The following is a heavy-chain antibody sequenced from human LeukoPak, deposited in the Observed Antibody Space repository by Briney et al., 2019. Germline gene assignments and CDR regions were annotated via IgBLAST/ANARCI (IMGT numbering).Heavy chain of an antibody. J-gene: IGHJ4*02. V-gene: IGHV3-23*01. CDR2: ISGSGGST. D-gene: IGHD6-13*01. Sequence: GRSLRPSCAASGFTFSSYGMHWVRQAPGKGLEWVSAISGSGGSTYYADSVKGRFTISRDNSKNTLYLQMNSLRAEDTAVYYCAKRGHEAAAGNWGQGTLVTVSS. CDR3: AKRGHEAAAGN. CDR1: GFTFSSYG.